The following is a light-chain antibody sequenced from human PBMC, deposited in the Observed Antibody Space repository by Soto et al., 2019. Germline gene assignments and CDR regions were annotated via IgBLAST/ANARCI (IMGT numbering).Light chain of an antibody. CDR1: SGHSNYA. J-gene: IGLJ3*02. CDR2: VNSGGSH. CDR3: QTWGTGIRVV. V-gene: IGLV4-69*01. Sequence: QLVLTQSPSASASLGASVKLTCTLSSGHSNYAIAWHQQQPKKGPRYLMKVNSGGSHSKGDGIPDRFSGSSSGAERYLTISSLQSEDEADYYCQTWGTGIRVVFGGGTKLTVL.